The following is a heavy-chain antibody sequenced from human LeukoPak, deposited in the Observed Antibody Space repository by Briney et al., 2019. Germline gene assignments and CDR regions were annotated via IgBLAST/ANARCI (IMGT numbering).Heavy chain of an antibody. CDR1: GGSFSGYY. J-gene: IGHJ4*02. CDR3: ARLYTSDIEYDH. V-gene: IGHV4-34*01. D-gene: IGHD2/OR15-2a*01. Sequence: PSETLSLTCAVYGGSFSGYYWSWIRQPPGKGLEWIGEINHSGSTKYNPSLKSRVTISVDTSKNQFSLKLSSVTAADTGVYYCARLYTSDIEYDHWNQGTLVTVSS. CDR2: INHSGST.